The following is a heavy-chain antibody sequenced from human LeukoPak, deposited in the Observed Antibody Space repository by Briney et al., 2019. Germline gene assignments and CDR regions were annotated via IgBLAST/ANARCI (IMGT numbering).Heavy chain of an antibody. D-gene: IGHD2-2*01. CDR3: ARDRTHCSGTSCPSHYFDF. J-gene: IGHJ4*02. CDR2: IYHSGST. Sequence: SQTLSLTCAVSGGSISRGGYSWSWIRQPPGKGLEWIGYIYHSGSTYYNPSLKSRVTISVDTSKNQFSLKLSSVTAADTAVYYCARDRTHCSGTSCPSHYFDFWGQGTLVTVAS. V-gene: IGHV4-30-2*01. CDR1: GGSISRGGYS.